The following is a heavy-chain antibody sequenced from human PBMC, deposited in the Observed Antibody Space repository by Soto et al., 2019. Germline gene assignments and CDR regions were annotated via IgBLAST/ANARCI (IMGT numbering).Heavy chain of an antibody. CDR2: ISGSGGIT. D-gene: IGHD3-9*01. V-gene: IGHV3-23*01. CDR1: EFTFSNYA. J-gene: IGHJ6*02. Sequence: GGSLRLSCAASEFTFSNYAMSWVRQAPGKGLEWVSAISGSGGITYYADSVKGRFTISRDNSKNTLYLQMNSLRAEDTAVYYCAKNVWGITIFGGMDVWGQGTTVTVSS. CDR3: AKNVWGITIFGGMDV.